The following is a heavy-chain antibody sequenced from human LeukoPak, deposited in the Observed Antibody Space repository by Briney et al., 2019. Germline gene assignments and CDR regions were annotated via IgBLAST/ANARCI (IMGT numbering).Heavy chain of an antibody. CDR2: ISDSGGIT. Sequence: GGSLRLSCAASGFTFSSYAMSWVRQAPGKGLEWVSIISDSGGITYYADSVKGRFTISRDNSKNTLYLQMNSLRAEDTAVYYCAKKGVSVAGTGTYYFDCWGQGTLVTVSS. J-gene: IGHJ4*02. CDR3: AKKGVSVAGTGTYYFDC. V-gene: IGHV3-23*01. CDR1: GFTFSSYA. D-gene: IGHD6-19*01.